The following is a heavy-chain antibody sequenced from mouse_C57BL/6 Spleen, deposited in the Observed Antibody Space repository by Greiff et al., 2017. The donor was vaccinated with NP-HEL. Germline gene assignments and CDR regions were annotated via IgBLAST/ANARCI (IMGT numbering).Heavy chain of an antibody. V-gene: IGHV6-6*01. CDR1: GFTFSDAW. CDR2: IRNKANNHAT. J-gene: IGHJ1*03. Sequence: EVQLVESGGGLVQPGGSMKLSCAASGFTFSDAWMDWVRQSPEKGLEWVAEIRNKANNHATYYAESVKGRFTISRDDSKSSVYLQMNSLRAEDTGIYYCTRATVVPHWYFDVWGTGTTVTVSS. CDR3: TRATVVPHWYFDV. D-gene: IGHD1-1*01.